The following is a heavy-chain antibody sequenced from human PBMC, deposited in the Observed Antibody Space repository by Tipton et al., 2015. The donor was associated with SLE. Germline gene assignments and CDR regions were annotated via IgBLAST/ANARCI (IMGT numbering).Heavy chain of an antibody. Sequence: LRLSCTVSGYSISSGYYWGWIRQHPGKGLEWIGYIYYSGSTYYNPSLKSRVTISLDTSKNQFSLRLTSVTAADTALYYCARDGHAGAFDFWGPGTLVTVSS. CDR1: GYSISSGYY. V-gene: IGHV4-31*02. J-gene: IGHJ3*01. CDR3: ARDGHAGAFDF. CDR2: IYYSGST.